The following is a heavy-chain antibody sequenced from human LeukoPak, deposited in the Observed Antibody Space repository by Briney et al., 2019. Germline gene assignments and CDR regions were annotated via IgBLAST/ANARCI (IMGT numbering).Heavy chain of an antibody. V-gene: IGHV1-18*01. CDR2: ISAYNGNA. Sequence: ASVTVSCKASGYTFTNYGISWVRQAPGQGLEWMGWISAYNGNANYAQKLQGRVTMTTDTSTNTAYMELRSLRSDDTAVYYCARAAMITFGGVISNDNWFDPWGQGTLVTVSS. J-gene: IGHJ5*02. D-gene: IGHD3-16*02. CDR3: ARAAMITFGGVISNDNWFDP. CDR1: GYTFTNYG.